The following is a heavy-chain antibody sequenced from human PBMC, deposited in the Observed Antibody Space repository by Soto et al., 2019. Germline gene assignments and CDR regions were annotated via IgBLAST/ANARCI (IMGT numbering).Heavy chain of an antibody. CDR1: GFTFSSYA. CDR3: ARDAQGVVNNYFDY. Sequence: QVQLVESGGGVVQPGRSLRLSCAASGFTFSSYAMHWVRQAPGKGLEWVAVISYDGSNKYYADSVKGRFTISRDNSKNTLYLQMISLRAEDTAVYYCARDAQGVVNNYFDYWGQGTLVTVSS. D-gene: IGHD3-3*01. CDR2: ISYDGSNK. J-gene: IGHJ4*02. V-gene: IGHV3-30-3*01.